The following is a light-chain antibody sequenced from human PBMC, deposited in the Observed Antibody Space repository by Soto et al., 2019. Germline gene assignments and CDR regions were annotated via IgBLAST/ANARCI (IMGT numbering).Light chain of an antibody. CDR1: SSNIGSYT. Sequence: QSVLTQPPSASGTPGQTITISCSGSSSNIGSYTVHWYQLLPGTAPKLLIYSHNQRPSGVPDRFSGSKSGTSASLAISGLQSEDEADYYSATWDDSLNSPLFGGGTKVTVL. CDR3: ATWDDSLNSPL. CDR2: SHN. V-gene: IGLV1-44*01. J-gene: IGLJ2*01.